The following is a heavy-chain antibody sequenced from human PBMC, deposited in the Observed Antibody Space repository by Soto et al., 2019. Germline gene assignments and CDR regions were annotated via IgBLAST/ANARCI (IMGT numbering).Heavy chain of an antibody. CDR3: PKDTYSRSWYF. Sequence: EVQLLESGGDLVQPGGSLRLSCAASGFTFTNYLMTWVRQAPGKGLEWVSSIDKSGGDTYYADSVKGRFTISRDNSKNTLYLQMNGLRAEDTALYYCPKDTYSRSWYFWGQGTLVTVSS. CDR2: IDKSGGDT. CDR1: GFTFTNYL. D-gene: IGHD2-2*01. J-gene: IGHJ4*02. V-gene: IGHV3-23*05.